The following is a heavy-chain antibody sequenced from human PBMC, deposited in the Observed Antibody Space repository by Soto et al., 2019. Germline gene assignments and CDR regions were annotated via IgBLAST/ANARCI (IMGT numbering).Heavy chain of an antibody. V-gene: IGHV1-18*04. J-gene: IGHJ4*02. CDR2: ISAYNGNT. Sequence: ASVKVSFKASGYTFTRYGISWLRQAPGQGLEWMGWISAYNGNTNYAQKLQGRVTMTTDTSTSTAYMELRSLRSDDTAVYYCARGAWELLSDYWGQGTLVTVSS. CDR3: ARGAWELLSDY. CDR1: GYTFTRYG. D-gene: IGHD1-26*01.